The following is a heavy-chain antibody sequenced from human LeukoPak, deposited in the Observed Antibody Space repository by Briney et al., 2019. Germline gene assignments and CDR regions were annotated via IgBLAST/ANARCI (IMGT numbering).Heavy chain of an antibody. V-gene: IGHV1-46*01. CDR1: GYTFTSYY. CDR3: ARDFPGGDCFDY. J-gene: IGHJ4*02. D-gene: IGHD2-21*01. Sequence: ASVKVSCKASGYTFTSYYMHWMRQAPGQGLEWMGIINPSGGSTSYVQKFQGRVTMTRDTSTSTVYMELSSLRSEDTAVYYCARDFPGGDCFDYWGQGTLVTVSS. CDR2: INPSGGST.